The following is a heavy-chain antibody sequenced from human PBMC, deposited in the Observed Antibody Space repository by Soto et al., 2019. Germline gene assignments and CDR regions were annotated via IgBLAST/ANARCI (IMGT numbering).Heavy chain of an antibody. D-gene: IGHD3-10*01. V-gene: IGHV1-69*08. CDR2: IIPILGIA. CDR1: GGTFSSYT. Sequence: QVQLVQSGAEVKKPGSSVKVSCKASGGTFSSYTISWVRQAPGQGLEWMGRIIPILGIANYAQKFQGRVTITADKSTSTAYMELSSLRSEDTAVYYCAREALPRGDYYGMDVWGQGTTVTVSS. J-gene: IGHJ6*02. CDR3: AREALPRGDYYGMDV.